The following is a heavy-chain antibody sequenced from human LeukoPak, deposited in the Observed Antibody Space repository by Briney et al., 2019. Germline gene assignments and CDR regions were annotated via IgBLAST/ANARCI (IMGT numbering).Heavy chain of an antibody. CDR2: INHSGST. D-gene: IGHD2-15*01. CDR1: GGSFSGYY. Sequence: SETLSLTCAVYGGSFSGYYWSWIRQPPGKGLEWIGEINHSGSTNYNPSLKSRVTISVDTSKNQFSLKLSSVTAADTAVYYCARLGYCSGGSCYYYYMDVWGKGTTVTVS. V-gene: IGHV4-34*01. J-gene: IGHJ6*03. CDR3: ARLGYCSGGSCYYYYMDV.